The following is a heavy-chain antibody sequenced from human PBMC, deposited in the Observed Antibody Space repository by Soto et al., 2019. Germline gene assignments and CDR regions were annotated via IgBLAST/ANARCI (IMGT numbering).Heavy chain of an antibody. V-gene: IGHV4-4*07. CDR3: ARDRYGWYPGFDLDV. CDR2: VHGGGST. J-gene: IGHJ6*02. D-gene: IGHD6-19*01. Sequence: PSETLSLTCTVSGVTISDYYWSWIRQPAGKGLEWIGHVHGGGSTNYNPPLDGRVTMSADTSKNQFSLTLRSVTAADTAVYYCARDRYGWYPGFDLDVWGQGTTVTVSS. CDR1: GVTISDYY.